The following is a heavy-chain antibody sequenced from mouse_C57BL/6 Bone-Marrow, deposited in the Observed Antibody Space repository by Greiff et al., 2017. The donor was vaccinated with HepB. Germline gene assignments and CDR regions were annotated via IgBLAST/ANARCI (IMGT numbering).Heavy chain of an antibody. Sequence: VQLVESGPGLVAPSQRLSITCTVSGFSLTSYGVDWVRQSPGKGLEWLGVIWGVGSTNYNSALKSRLSISKDNSKSQVFLKMNSLQTDDTAMYYCASHYGGPYYFDYWGQGTTLTVSS. V-gene: IGHV2-6*01. D-gene: IGHD1-1*02. J-gene: IGHJ2*01. CDR1: GFSLTSYG. CDR2: IWGVGST. CDR3: ASHYGGPYYFDY.